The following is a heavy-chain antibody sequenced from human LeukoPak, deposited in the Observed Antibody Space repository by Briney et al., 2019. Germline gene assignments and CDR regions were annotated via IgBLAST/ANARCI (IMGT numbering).Heavy chain of an antibody. Sequence: PSETLSLTCTVSGGSVSSGSYYWSWIRQPPGTGLEWIGYIYYSGSTNYNPSLKSRVTISVDTSKNQFSLKLSSVTAADTAVYYCARNPRWLVKKVRYFDYWGQGTLVTVSS. CDR2: IYYSGST. J-gene: IGHJ4*02. V-gene: IGHV4-61*01. CDR3: ARNPRWLVKKVRYFDY. CDR1: GGSVSSGSYY. D-gene: IGHD6-19*01.